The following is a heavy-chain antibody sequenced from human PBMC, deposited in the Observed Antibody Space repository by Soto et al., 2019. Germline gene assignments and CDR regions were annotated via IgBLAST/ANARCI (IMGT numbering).Heavy chain of an antibody. D-gene: IGHD5-12*01. CDR2: LSRGGGST. Sequence: EAQLLESGGELIQPGGSLRLSCAASGSTYISHGMSWVRQAPGKGLEWIAGLSRGGGSTYYADSVKGRFTISSDNSKNTLDLIMNSLRVEDTALYYCARDGQYRTDGFDIWGQGTMVTVSS. CDR3: ARDGQYRTDGFDI. V-gene: IGHV3-23*01. J-gene: IGHJ3*02. CDR1: GSTYISHG.